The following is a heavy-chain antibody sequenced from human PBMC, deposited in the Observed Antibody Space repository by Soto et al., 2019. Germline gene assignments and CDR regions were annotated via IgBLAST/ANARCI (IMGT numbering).Heavy chain of an antibody. CDR2: IRSKPNNYAT. Sequence: EVQLVESGGGLVQPGGSLKLSCAASGFTFSDSAVHWVRQASGKGLEWIGRIRSKPNNYATADAASVTGRFIISRDDSKNTAYLQMNSLETEDTAVYYCTRPNADYLGLGTLVTVSS. CDR1: GFTFSDSA. CDR3: TRPNADY. V-gene: IGHV3-73*02. D-gene: IGHD2-8*01. J-gene: IGHJ4*02.